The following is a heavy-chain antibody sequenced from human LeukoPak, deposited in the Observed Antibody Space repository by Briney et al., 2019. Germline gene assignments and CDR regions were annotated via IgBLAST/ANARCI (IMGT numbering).Heavy chain of an antibody. CDR1: GFTFTSSA. CDR3: AAGDSLAGGRDRPLHYYYYGMDV. D-gene: IGHD2-15*01. J-gene: IGHJ6*02. CDR2: IVVGSGNT. Sequence: AASVKVSCKASGFTFTSSAMQWVRQARGQRLEWIGWIVVGSGNTNYAQKFQERVTITRDISTSTAYMELSSLRSEDTAVYYCAAGDSLAGGRDRPLHYYYYGMDVWGQGTTVTVSS. V-gene: IGHV1-58*02.